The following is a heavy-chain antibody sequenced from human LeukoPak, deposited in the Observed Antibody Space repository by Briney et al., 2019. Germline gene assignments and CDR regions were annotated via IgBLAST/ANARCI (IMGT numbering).Heavy chain of an antibody. CDR1: GFTFSSFG. CDR3: AKDFGD. CDR2: ISNSADRT. Sequence: PGGSLRLSCAASGFTFSSFGMSWVRQVPGKGLEWVSGISNSADRTYYADHVKGRFTISRDNSKNTLYLQMNSLRAEDTAIYYCAKDFGDWGQGTLVTVSS. J-gene: IGHJ4*02. D-gene: IGHD3-16*01. V-gene: IGHV3-23*01.